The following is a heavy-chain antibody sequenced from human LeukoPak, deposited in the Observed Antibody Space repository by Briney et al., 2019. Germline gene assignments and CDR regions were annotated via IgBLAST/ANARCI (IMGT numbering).Heavy chain of an antibody. CDR1: GYTLTELS. J-gene: IGHJ4*02. Sequence: ASVKVSCMVSGYTLTELSMHWVRPAPGKGLEWMGGFDPEDGETIYAQKFQGRVTMTEDTSTDTAYMELSSLRSEDTAVYYCATDLSRSSGWYLFDYWGQGTLVTVSS. CDR2: FDPEDGET. CDR3: ATDLSRSSGWYLFDY. V-gene: IGHV1-24*01. D-gene: IGHD6-19*01.